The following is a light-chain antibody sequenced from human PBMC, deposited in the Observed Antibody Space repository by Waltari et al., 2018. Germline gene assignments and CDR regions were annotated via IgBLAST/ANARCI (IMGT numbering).Light chain of an antibody. V-gene: IGLV2-23*02. CDR2: EVS. J-gene: IGLJ3*02. CDR1: SSDVGSYNL. CDR3: CSYAVSSTWV. Sequence: QSALTQPASVSGSPGQSITISCTGTSSDVGSYNLVSWYQQHPGKAPKLIIYEVSKRPSEVSNRFSGSTSGNTASLTISGLQAEDEADYYCCSYAVSSTWVFGGGTKLTVL.